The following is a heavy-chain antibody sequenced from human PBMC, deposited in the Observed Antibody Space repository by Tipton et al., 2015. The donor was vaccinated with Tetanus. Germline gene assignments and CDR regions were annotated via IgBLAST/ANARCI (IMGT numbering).Heavy chain of an antibody. D-gene: IGHD5-24*01. CDR2: ISGSGGST. J-gene: IGHJ4*02. CDR1: GFTFDDYA. CDR3: AKRPPSDDRWLHFDY. Sequence: SLRLSCAASGFTFDDYAMHWVRQAPGKGLEWVSGISGSGGSTYYADSVKGRFTISRDNSKNTLYLQMNSLRAEDTAVYYCAKRPPSDDRWLHFDYWGQGTRVTVSS. V-gene: IGHV3-23*01.